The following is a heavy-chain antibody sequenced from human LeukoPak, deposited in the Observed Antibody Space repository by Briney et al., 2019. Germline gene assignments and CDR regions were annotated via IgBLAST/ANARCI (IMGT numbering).Heavy chain of an antibody. Sequence: ASVKPSCAASRYTFTDYYMKWVRQAPGQGLEWMGWISTHNGDTNYSQKLQGRVTMTTDTSTSTAYMELRSLRSDDTAVYYCARLTEFPQYFDYWSHGNLVTVSS. J-gene: IGHJ4*01. CDR2: ISTHNGDT. CDR3: ARLTEFPQYFDY. CDR1: RYTFTDYY. D-gene: IGHD2-21*02. V-gene: IGHV1-18*04.